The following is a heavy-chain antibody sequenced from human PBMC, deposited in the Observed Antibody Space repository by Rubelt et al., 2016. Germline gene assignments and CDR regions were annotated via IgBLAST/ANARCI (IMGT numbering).Heavy chain of an antibody. D-gene: IGHD3-16*01. CDR1: GYTFTSYA. Sequence: QVQLVQSGAEVKKPGASVKVSCKASGYTFTSYAMHWVRQAPGQRLEWMGWINAGNGNTKYSQKFQGRVTITRDTSASTAYMELSSLRSEDTAVYYCARDVWAGYYYGMDVWGQGTTVTVSS. CDR2: INAGNGNT. V-gene: IGHV1-3*01. J-gene: IGHJ6*02. CDR3: ARDVWAGYYYGMDV.